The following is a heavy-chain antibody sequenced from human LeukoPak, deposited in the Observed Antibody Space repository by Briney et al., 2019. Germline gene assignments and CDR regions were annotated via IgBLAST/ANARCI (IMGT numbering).Heavy chain of an antibody. Sequence: ASVKVSCKASGFTFTRYYMHWVRQAPRQGLEWMGIINPSGDKTSYAQKFQGRVTMTRDTSTSTVYMELSSLRSEDTAVYYCARDRGYSYGYDGAFDIWGQGTMVTVSS. V-gene: IGHV1-46*01. CDR3: ARDRGYSYGYDGAFDI. D-gene: IGHD5-18*01. CDR2: INPSGDKT. CDR1: GFTFTRYY. J-gene: IGHJ3*02.